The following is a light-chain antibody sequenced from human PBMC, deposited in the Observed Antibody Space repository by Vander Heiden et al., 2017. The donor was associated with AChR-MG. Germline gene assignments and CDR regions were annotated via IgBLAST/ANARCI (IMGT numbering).Light chain of an antibody. CDR1: QTIGNY. Sequence: DIQVTQSPSTLSASVGDRVTITCRASQTIGNYLAWYQQKAGKPPNLLKYKASHLERGVPSRFSGSGSGTEFTLTISSLQPDDFATYYCQQYYAYPCIFGQGTKLETK. CDR3: QQYYAYPCI. J-gene: IGKJ2*02. V-gene: IGKV1-5*03. CDR2: KAS.